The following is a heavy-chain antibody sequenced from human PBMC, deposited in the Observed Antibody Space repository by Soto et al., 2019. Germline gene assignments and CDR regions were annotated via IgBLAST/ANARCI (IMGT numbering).Heavy chain of an antibody. D-gene: IGHD6-19*01. CDR1: GFTFSSYA. Sequence: PGGSLRLSCAASGFTFSSYAMSWVRQAPGKGLEWVSAISGSGGSTYYADSVKGRFTISRDNSKNTLYLQMNSLRAEDTAVYYCAKDKGRSSSGWYDYWGQGTLVTVSS. J-gene: IGHJ4*02. CDR2: ISGSGGST. CDR3: AKDKGRSSSGWYDY. V-gene: IGHV3-23*01.